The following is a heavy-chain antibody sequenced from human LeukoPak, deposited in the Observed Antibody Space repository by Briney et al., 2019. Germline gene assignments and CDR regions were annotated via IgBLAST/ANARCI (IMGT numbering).Heavy chain of an antibody. J-gene: IGHJ6*03. CDR1: GDPICSSSYY. V-gene: IGHV4-39*01. CDR2: IYYSGST. Sequence: SETLSLTCTVSGDPICSSSYYGGWSRQPPGKGLEWIGGIYYSGSTYYNPSLKSRVTISVATSKNQFSRKLSSVTAAVTAVYYCARTYFDFWSGYRPDYYYMDVWGKGTTVTVSS. D-gene: IGHD3-3*01. CDR3: ARTYFDFWSGYRPDYYYMDV.